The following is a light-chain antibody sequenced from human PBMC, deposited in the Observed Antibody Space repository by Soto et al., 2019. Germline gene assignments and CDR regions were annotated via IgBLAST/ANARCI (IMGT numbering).Light chain of an antibody. CDR3: SSYTRSSISV. J-gene: IGLJ1*01. V-gene: IGLV2-14*01. Sequence: QSALTQPASVSGSPGQSITISCTGTSSDVGGYDYVSWYQQHPGKAPTLLIYDVISRPSGVSFRFSGSKSGNTASLTISGLQAEDEAEYYCSSYTRSSISVFGTGTKVTVL. CDR2: DVI. CDR1: SSDVGGYDY.